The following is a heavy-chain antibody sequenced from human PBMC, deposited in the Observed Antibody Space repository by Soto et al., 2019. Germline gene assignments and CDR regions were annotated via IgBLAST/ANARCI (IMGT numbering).Heavy chain of an antibody. J-gene: IGHJ6*02. D-gene: IGHD4-17*01. CDR2: ISWDGGST. V-gene: IGHV3-43*01. CDR3: AKDTTVSTPPSDYYYYGMDV. Sequence: GGSLRLSCAASGFTFDDYTMHWVRQAPGKGLEWVSLISWDGGSTYYADSVKGRFTISRDNSKNSLYLQMNSLRTEDTALYYCAKDTTVSTPPSDYYYYGMDVWGQGTTVTVSS. CDR1: GFTFDDYT.